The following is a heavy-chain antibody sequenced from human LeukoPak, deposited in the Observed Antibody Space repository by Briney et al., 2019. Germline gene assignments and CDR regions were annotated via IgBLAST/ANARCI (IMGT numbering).Heavy chain of an antibody. J-gene: IGHJ6*02. CDR2: IKSKTDGGTT. CDR3: ARDYDFWSGTMDV. V-gene: IGHV3-15*01. CDR1: GFTFSNAW. Sequence: GGSLRLSCAASGFTFSNAWMSWVRQAPGKGLEWVGRIKSKTDGGTTDYAAPVKGRFTISRDDSKNTLYLQMNSLRAEDTPVYYCARDYDFWSGTMDVWGQGTTVTVSS. D-gene: IGHD3-3*01.